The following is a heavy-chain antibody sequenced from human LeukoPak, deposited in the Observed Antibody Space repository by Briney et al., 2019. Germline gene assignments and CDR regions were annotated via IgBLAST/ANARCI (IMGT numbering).Heavy chain of an antibody. D-gene: IGHD2-15*01. Sequence: SETLSLTCAVSGGSISGRNWWNWVRHPPGKGLEWIGEIHHSGESNYNPSLKSRVTLSIDKSTNQFSLKLSSVTAADTAIYYCARDSPAYCSGNNCYNWDFDLWGRGILITVSS. J-gene: IGHJ2*01. CDR3: ARDSPAYCSGNNCYNWDFDL. V-gene: IGHV4-4*02. CDR2: IHHSGES. CDR1: GGSISGRNW.